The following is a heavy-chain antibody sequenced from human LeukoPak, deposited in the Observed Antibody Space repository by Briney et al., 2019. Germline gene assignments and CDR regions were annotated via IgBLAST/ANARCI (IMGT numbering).Heavy chain of an antibody. V-gene: IGHV3-23*01. Sequence: GGSLRLSCAASGFPFSSYWMSWVRQAPGKGLGWVSAISGSGGSTYYADSVKGRFTVSRDNSKDTVSLQLNSLRAEDTAVYYCARGSGAAAGAFDYWGQGTLVTVPS. CDR1: GFPFSSYW. J-gene: IGHJ4*02. CDR3: ARGSGAAAGAFDY. D-gene: IGHD6-13*01. CDR2: ISGSGGST.